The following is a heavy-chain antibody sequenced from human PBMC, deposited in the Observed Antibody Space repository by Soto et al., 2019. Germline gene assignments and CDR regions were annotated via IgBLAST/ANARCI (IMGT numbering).Heavy chain of an antibody. D-gene: IGHD1-26*01. CDR3: AKEGGNHYYPYALDF. J-gene: IGHJ6*02. Sequence: SQTLSLTCAISGDSVSSNNAAWNWIRQSPSRGLEWLGRTFYRSKWYNDYAVSVKGRITINPDTSKNQFSLQLNSVTPEDTAVYYCAKEGGNHYYPYALDFSGQGTIVTVSS. CDR1: GDSVSSNNAA. CDR2: TFYRSKWYN. V-gene: IGHV6-1*01.